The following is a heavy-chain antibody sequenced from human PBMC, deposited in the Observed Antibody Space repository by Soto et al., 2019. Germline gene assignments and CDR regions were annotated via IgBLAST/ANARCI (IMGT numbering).Heavy chain of an antibody. V-gene: IGHV4-30-4*01. D-gene: IGHD3-3*01. J-gene: IGHJ5*02. CDR1: GGSISSGDYY. Sequence: PSETLSLTCTVSGGSISSGDYYWSWIRQPPGKGLEWIGYIYYSGSTYYNPSLKSRVTISVDTSKNQFSLKLSSVTAADTAVYYCAIRRSIDFWSDSDGFDPWGQGTLVTVSS. CDR3: AIRRSIDFWSDSDGFDP. CDR2: IYYSGST.